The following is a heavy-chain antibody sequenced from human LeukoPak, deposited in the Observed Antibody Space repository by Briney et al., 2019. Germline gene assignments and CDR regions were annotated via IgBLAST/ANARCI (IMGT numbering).Heavy chain of an antibody. CDR2: IKQDGNEK. CDR1: GFTFTTYW. Sequence: GESLRLSCAASGFTFTTYWMSWVRQAPGKGLEWVANIKQDGNEKYYVDSVKGRFTISRDNAKNSLYLQMNSLRAEDTAVYYCARVWYGSGSLYYYYYMDVWGKGTTVTISS. V-gene: IGHV3-7*01. D-gene: IGHD3-10*01. CDR3: ARVWYGSGSLYYYYYMDV. J-gene: IGHJ6*03.